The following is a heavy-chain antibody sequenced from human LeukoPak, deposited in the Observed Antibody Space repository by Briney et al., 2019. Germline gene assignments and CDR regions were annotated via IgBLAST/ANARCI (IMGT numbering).Heavy chain of an antibody. Sequence: GGSLRLSCAASGFTFSSYGMSWVRQAPGKGLEWVSAISGSGGSTYYADSVKGRFTISRDNSKNTLYLQMNSLRAEDTAVYYCAKAAYGSESYYDPFDYWGQGTLVTVSS. CDR3: AKAAYGSESYYDPFDY. J-gene: IGHJ4*02. V-gene: IGHV3-23*01. D-gene: IGHD3-10*01. CDR2: ISGSGGST. CDR1: GFTFSSYG.